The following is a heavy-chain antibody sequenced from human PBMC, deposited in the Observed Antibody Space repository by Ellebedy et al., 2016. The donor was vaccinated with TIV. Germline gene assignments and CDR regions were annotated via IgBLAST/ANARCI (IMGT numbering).Heavy chain of an antibody. CDR1: GFTFSSYW. V-gene: IGHV3-30*18. J-gene: IGHJ4*02. D-gene: IGHD3-3*01. Sequence: GESLKISCAASGFTFSSYWMSWVRQAPGKGLEWVAVTSDDETSKHYADSVKGRFTISRDNSKNTLYLQMNSLRAEDTAVYYCAKDSYDFWSGYYNWGQGTLVTVSS. CDR3: AKDSYDFWSGYYN. CDR2: TSDDETSK.